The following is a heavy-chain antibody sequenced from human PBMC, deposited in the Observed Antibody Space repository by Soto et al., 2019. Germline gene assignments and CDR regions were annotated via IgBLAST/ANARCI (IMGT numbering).Heavy chain of an antibody. J-gene: IGHJ4*02. CDR3: TSDTFGARDS. CDR1: GFAFSSEW. V-gene: IGHV3-74*01. Sequence: PGGSLRLSCAASGFAFSSEWMHWVRQAPGKGLVWVSRIDPYDTGITYADSAKGRFTISRDNAKNTLYLQMNSLRAEDTAVYYCTSDTFGARDSWGQGTLVTVSS. D-gene: IGHD2-15*01. CDR2: IDPYDTGI.